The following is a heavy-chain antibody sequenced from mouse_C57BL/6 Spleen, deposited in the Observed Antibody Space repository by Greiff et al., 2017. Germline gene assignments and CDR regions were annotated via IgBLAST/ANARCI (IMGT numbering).Heavy chain of an antibody. CDR2: IHPNSGST. CDR1: GYTFTSYW. V-gene: IGHV1-64*01. J-gene: IGHJ3*01. CDR3: AREDGSSYWFAY. Sequence: VQLQQPGAELVKPGASVKLSCKASGYTFTSYWMHWVKQRPGQGLEWIGMIHPNSGSTNYNEKFKSKATLTVDKSSSTAYMQLSSLTSEDAAVYYCAREDGSSYWFAYWGQGTLVTVSA. D-gene: IGHD1-1*01.